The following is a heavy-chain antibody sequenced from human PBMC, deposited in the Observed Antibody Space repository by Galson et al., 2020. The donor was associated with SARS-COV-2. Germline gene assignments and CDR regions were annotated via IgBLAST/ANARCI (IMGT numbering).Heavy chain of an antibody. CDR2: IWYDGSNK. D-gene: IGHD2-2*01. J-gene: IGHJ3*02. CDR3: AKDLPVVRSTSFDEAFDI. CDR1: GFTFSSYG. Sequence: QLGESLKISCAASGFTFSSYGMHWVRQAPGKGLEWVAVIWYDGSNKYYADSVKGRFTISRDNSKNTLYLQMNSLRAEDTAVYYCAKDLPVVRSTSFDEAFDIWGQGTMVTVSS. V-gene: IGHV3-33*06.